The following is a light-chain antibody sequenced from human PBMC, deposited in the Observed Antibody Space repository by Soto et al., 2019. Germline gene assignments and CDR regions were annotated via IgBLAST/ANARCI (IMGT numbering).Light chain of an antibody. CDR2: DVT. CDR1: SSDVGGYNY. CDR3: SSYRSSSPVYV. Sequence: ALTQPASVSGTPGQSITLSCTGTSSDVGGYNYVSWYQQHPGKAPKLLIYDVTNRPSGVSNRFSGSKSGNTASLTISGLQAEDEADYYCSSYRSSSPVYVFGPGTKLTVL. J-gene: IGLJ1*01. V-gene: IGLV2-14*03.